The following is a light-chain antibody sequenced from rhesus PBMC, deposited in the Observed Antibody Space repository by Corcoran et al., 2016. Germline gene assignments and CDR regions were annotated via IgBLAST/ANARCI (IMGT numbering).Light chain of an antibody. Sequence: DIQMTQSPSSLSASVGDTVTITCRASQDINSYLNWFQQKPGKAPNLLIYDATSLQSGVPSRFSGSGSGTDFTLTISSLQPEDFATYFCLHHNNYPWTFGQGTKMEIK. CDR2: DAT. J-gene: IGKJ1*01. CDR1: QDINSY. CDR3: LHHNNYPWT. V-gene: IGKV1-28*03.